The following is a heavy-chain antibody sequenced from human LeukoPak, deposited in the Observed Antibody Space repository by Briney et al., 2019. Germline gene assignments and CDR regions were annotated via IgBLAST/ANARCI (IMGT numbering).Heavy chain of an antibody. CDR1: GYTFTGYY. CDR2: INPNSGGT. V-gene: IGHV1-2*02. Sequence: ASVKVSRKASGYTFTGYYMHWVRQAPGQGLEWMGWINPNSGGTNYAQKFQGRVTMTRDTSISTAYMELSRLRSDDTAVYYCARDLGYDRDAFDIWGQGTMVTVSS. CDR3: ARDLGYDRDAFDI. D-gene: IGHD3-22*01. J-gene: IGHJ3*02.